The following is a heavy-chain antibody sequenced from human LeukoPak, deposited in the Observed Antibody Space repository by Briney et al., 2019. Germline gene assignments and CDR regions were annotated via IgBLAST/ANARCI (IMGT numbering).Heavy chain of an antibody. CDR1: GGSISSSSYY. J-gene: IGHJ6*03. V-gene: IGHV4-39*01. Sequence: SETLSLTCTVSGGSISSSSYYWGWIRQPPGKGLEWIGSIYYSGSTYYNPSLKSRVTISVDTSKNQFSLKLSSVTAADTAVYYCARRSSAARSPIYYYMDVWGKGTTVTVSS. CDR3: ARRSSAARSPIYYYMDV. CDR2: IYYSGST. D-gene: IGHD6-6*01.